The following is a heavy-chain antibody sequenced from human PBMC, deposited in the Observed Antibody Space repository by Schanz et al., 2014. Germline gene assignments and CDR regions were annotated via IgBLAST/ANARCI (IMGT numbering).Heavy chain of an antibody. CDR2: ISTFRNEDT. D-gene: IGHD2-21*01. V-gene: IGHV1-18*01. CDR1: GGTFSSDT. Sequence: QVLQVQSGAEVKKPGSSVKVSCKASGGTFSSDTFSWVRQAPGQGPEFMGWISTFRNEDTNYAQKLQGRVTMTADTSTSTAYMDLRSLRSDDTAVYYCARDRLECGAECYSVEVFEIWGQGTLVTVSS. CDR3: ARDRLECGAECYSVEVFEI. J-gene: IGHJ4*02.